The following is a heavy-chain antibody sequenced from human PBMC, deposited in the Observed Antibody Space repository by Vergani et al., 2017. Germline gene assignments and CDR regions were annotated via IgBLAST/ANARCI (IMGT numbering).Heavy chain of an antibody. CDR2: ISGSGGST. V-gene: IGHV3-23*04. D-gene: IGHD6-19*01. Sequence: EVQLVESGGVVVQPGGSLRLSCAASGFTFSSYGMHWVRQAPGKGLEWVSAISGSGGSTYYADSVKGRFTISRDNSKNTLYLQMNSLRAEDTAVYYCAKDRGIAVAYYYGMDVWGQGTTVTVSS. J-gene: IGHJ6*02. CDR1: GFTFSSYG. CDR3: AKDRGIAVAYYYGMDV.